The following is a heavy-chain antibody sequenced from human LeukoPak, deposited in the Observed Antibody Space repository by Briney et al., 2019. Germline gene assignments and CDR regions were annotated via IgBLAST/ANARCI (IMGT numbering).Heavy chain of an antibody. Sequence: SETLSLTCTVSGGSISSYYWSWIRQPPGKGLEWIGYIYSSGSTNYNPSLKSRVTISVDTSKNQFSLKLSSVTAADTAVYYCARVDGTAYYAMDVWGQGTTVTVSS. J-gene: IGHJ6*02. V-gene: IGHV4-59*08. CDR2: IYSSGST. CDR1: GGSISSYY. CDR3: ARVDGTAYYAMDV. D-gene: IGHD2-21*02.